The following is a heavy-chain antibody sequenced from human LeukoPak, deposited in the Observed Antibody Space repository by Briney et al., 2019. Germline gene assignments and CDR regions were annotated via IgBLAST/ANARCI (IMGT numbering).Heavy chain of an antibody. CDR1: GYTFTGYY. D-gene: IGHD2-2*02. CDR2: INPDSGGT. J-gene: IGHJ4*02. Sequence: APVKVSCKASGYTFTGYYMHWVRQAPGQGLEWMGWINPDSGGTNYEQKFQGRVTMTRDTSISTAYMELSRLRSDDTAVYYCARDVGGYCSSTSCYNFEYWGQGTLVTVSS. CDR3: ARDVGGYCSSTSCYNFEY. V-gene: IGHV1-2*02.